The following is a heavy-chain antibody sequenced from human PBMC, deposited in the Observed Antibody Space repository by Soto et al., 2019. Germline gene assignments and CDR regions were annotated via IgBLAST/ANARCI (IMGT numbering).Heavy chain of an antibody. J-gene: IGHJ6*02. Sequence: AGSLRLSCAVSGFTFSSYAMSWVRQAPGKGLEWVSAISGSGGSTYYADSVKGRFTISRDNSKNTLYLQMNSLRAEDTAVYYCAKDESGSSSSYDYYGMDVWGQGTTVTVSS. V-gene: IGHV3-23*01. D-gene: IGHD6-13*01. CDR3: AKDESGSSSSYDYYGMDV. CDR2: ISGSGGST. CDR1: GFTFSSYA.